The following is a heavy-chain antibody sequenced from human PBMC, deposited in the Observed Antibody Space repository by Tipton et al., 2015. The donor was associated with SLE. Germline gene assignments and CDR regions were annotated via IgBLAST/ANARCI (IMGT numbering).Heavy chain of an antibody. D-gene: IGHD6-13*01. V-gene: IGHV4-30-2*01. CDR2: IYHSGST. CDR3: ARVGLAAPGDY. J-gene: IGHJ4*02. Sequence: TLSLTCAVSGGSISSGGYSWSWIRQPPGKGLEWIGYIYHSGSTNYNPSLKSRVTISVDTSKNQFSLKLSSVTAADTAVYYCARVGLAAPGDYWGQGTLVTVSS. CDR1: GGSISSGGYS.